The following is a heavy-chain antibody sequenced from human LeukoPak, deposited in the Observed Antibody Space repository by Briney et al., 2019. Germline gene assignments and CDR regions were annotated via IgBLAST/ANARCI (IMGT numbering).Heavy chain of an antibody. Sequence: GGSLRLSCAASGFTFSSYAMSWVRQAPGKGLEWVSAISGSGGSTYYADSVKGRFTISRDNSKNTLYLQMNSLRAEDTAVYYCAKSFGDYGDYVSPFGYWGRGTLVTVSS. CDR3: AKSFGDYGDYVSPFGY. D-gene: IGHD4-17*01. J-gene: IGHJ4*02. V-gene: IGHV3-23*01. CDR2: ISGSGGST. CDR1: GFTFSSYA.